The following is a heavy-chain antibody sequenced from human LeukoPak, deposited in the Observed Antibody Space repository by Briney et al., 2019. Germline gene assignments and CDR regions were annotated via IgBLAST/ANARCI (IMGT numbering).Heavy chain of an antibody. CDR1: GGSFSGYY. J-gene: IGHJ6*03. D-gene: IGHD4-11*01. Sequence: SETLSLTCAVYGGSFSGYYWSWIRQPPGKGLEWIGEINHSGSTNYNPSLKSRVTISVDTSKNQFSLKLSSVTAADTAVYYCARTVTDYYYYYMDVWGKGTTVIVSS. V-gene: IGHV4-34*01. CDR3: ARTVTDYYYYYMDV. CDR2: INHSGST.